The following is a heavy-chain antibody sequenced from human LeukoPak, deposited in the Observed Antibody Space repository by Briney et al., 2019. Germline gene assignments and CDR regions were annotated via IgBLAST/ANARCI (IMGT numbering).Heavy chain of an antibody. CDR3: AKESPYSSPRNYYFDY. CDR2: INSDGSSS. J-gene: IGHJ4*02. V-gene: IGHV3-74*01. CDR1: GFTFSSYW. Sequence: PGGSLRLSCVASGFTFSSYWMHWVRQAPGKGLVWVSRINSDGSSSTYADSVKGRFTISRDNSKNTLSLQMNSLRAEDTAIYYCAKESPYSSPRNYYFDYWGQGTLVTVSS. D-gene: IGHD5-18*01.